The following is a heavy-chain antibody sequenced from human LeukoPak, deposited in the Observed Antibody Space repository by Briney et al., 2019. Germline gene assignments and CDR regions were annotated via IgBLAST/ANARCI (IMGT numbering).Heavy chain of an antibody. J-gene: IGHJ4*02. CDR1: GFTFSSYS. D-gene: IGHD5-12*01. Sequence: GGSLRLSCAASGFTFSSYSRNSVRQAPGKGLEWVSSISSSSSYIYYADSVKGRFTISRDNAKHSLYLQMNSLRAEDTAVYYCARDGGRGYAVDYWGQGTLVTVSS. CDR2: ISSSSSYI. CDR3: ARDGGRGYAVDY. V-gene: IGHV3-21*01.